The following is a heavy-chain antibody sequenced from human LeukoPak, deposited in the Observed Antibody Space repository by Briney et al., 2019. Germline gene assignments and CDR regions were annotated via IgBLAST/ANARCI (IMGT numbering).Heavy chain of an antibody. J-gene: IGHJ4*02. CDR2: IRYDGSNK. V-gene: IGHV3-30*02. CDR3: AKPHFDD. CDR1: GFSLSSYG. Sequence: AGGSLRLSCAASGFSLSSYGMHWVRQAPGKGLEWVAFIRYDGSNKYYADSVKGRFTISRDNSKNTLYLQMNSLRAGDTAVYYCAKPHFDDWGQGTLVTVSS.